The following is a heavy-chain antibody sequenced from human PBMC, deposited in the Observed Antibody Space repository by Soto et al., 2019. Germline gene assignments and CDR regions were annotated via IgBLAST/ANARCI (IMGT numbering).Heavy chain of an antibody. CDR3: ARDEGPTTVTY. Sequence: PGWSLRLSCAASGITFSSYGMHWVRQAPGKGLEWVAVISYDGSNKYYADSVKGRFTISRDNSKNRLYLQMNSLRAEDTAVYYCARDEGPTTVTYWGQGTLVTVSS. V-gene: IGHV3-30*13. J-gene: IGHJ4*02. CDR1: GITFSSYG. CDR2: ISYDGSNK. D-gene: IGHD4-17*01.